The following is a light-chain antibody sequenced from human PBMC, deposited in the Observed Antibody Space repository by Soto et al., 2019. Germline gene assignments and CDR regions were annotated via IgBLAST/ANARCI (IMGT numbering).Light chain of an antibody. Sequence: EIVMTQSPATLSVSPGERATLSCRASQSISSNLAWYQHKPGQAPRLLIYAASTRAPGLPARFSGSGSGTEFTLTISSLQSEDFAVYSCQQYNNWPLTFGQGTKVEVK. J-gene: IGKJ1*01. CDR2: AAS. V-gene: IGKV3-15*01. CDR3: QQYNNWPLT. CDR1: QSISSN.